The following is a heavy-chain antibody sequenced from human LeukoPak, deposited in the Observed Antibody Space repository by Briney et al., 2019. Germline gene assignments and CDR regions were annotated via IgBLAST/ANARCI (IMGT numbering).Heavy chain of an antibody. CDR2: IKQDGSDQ. Sequence: GGSLRLSCAASGFTFSNYWMSWVRQGPGKGLEWMANIKQDGSDQYYLHSVRGRFTISRDNAKNSLYLQMSSLRAEDTAVYYCARDVQTPYGGNNYWGQGTLVTVSS. CDR3: ARDVQTPYGGNNY. D-gene: IGHD4-23*01. CDR1: GFTFSNYW. J-gene: IGHJ4*02. V-gene: IGHV3-7*01.